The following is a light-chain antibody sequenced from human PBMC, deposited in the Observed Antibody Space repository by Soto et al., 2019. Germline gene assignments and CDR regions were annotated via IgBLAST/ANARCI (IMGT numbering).Light chain of an antibody. CDR1: SSDVGGYNY. CDR3: CSYAGRYTLVV. Sequence: QSALTQPRSVSGSPGQSVTISCTGTSSDVGGYNYVSWYQQLPGKAPKLIISDVNKRPSGVPDRFSGSKSGNTASLTISGLQAEDEADYYCCSYAGRYTLVVFGGGTKLTVL. V-gene: IGLV2-11*01. CDR2: DVN. J-gene: IGLJ2*01.